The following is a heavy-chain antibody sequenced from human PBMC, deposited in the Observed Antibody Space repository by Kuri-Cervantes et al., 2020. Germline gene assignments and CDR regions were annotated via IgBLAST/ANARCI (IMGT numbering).Heavy chain of an antibody. J-gene: IGHJ6*02. CDR3: ARGYGGRWYYYYGMDV. V-gene: IGHV3-23*01. D-gene: IGHD4-23*01. CDR1: GFTFSDYY. Sequence: GGSLRLSCAASGFTFSDYYMSWLRQAPGKGLEWVSTIVGSADNTYYADSVKGRFTVSRDNSKNTLYLQMNSLRAEDTAVYYCARGYGGRWYYYYGMDVWGQGTTVTVSS. CDR2: IVGSADNT.